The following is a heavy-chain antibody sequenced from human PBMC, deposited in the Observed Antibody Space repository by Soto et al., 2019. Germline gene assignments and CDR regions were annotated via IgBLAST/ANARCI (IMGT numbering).Heavy chain of an antibody. D-gene: IGHD4-4*01. V-gene: IGHV5-51*01. CDR2: IYPGDSDS. CDR3: ARHASSRTSNYDYYAVDV. Sequence: SLKISCKASGYSFSTYWIGWVRQMPGKGLDWMGIIYPGDSDSRYNPSFQGHVTISADKSISTAYLQWSSLRASDSAIYYCARHASSRTSNYDYYAVDVWGLGTTVTVSS. CDR1: GYSFSTYW. J-gene: IGHJ6*02.